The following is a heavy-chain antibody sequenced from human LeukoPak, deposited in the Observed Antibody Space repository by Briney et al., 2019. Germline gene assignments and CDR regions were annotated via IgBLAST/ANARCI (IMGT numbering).Heavy chain of an antibody. CDR2: ISSSSSDI. CDR3: AREMNDRELDFYYGMDV. J-gene: IGHJ6*02. Sequence: GGSLRLSCAASGFTFTSYTMDWVRQAPGKGLEWVSSISSSSSDISYADSLKGRFTISRDNANNLLYVQMNSLRAEDTAVYFCAREMNDRELDFYYGMDVWGQGTTVTVSS. CDR1: GFTFTSYT. D-gene: IGHD1-1*01. V-gene: IGHV3-21*01.